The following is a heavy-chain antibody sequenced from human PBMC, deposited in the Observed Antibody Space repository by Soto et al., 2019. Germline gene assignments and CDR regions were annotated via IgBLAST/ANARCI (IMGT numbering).Heavy chain of an antibody. Sequence: PGGSLRLSCAASGFTFSSYGMHWVRQAPGKGLEWVAVISYDGSNKYYADSVKGRFTISRDNSKNTLYLQMNSLRAEDTAVYYCAKAEWLVPAAMAREVRGVDDYWGQGTLVTVS. V-gene: IGHV3-30*18. CDR2: ISYDGSNK. D-gene: IGHD2-2*01. CDR3: AKAEWLVPAAMAREVRGVDDY. J-gene: IGHJ4*02. CDR1: GFTFSSYG.